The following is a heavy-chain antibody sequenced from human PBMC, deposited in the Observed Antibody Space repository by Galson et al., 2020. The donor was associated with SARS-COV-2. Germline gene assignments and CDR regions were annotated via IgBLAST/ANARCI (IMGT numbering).Heavy chain of an antibody. D-gene: IGHD3-16*02. CDR2: IKQDGSEK. CDR3: ARDLSGLDY. J-gene: IGHJ4*02. CDR1: GFTFSSYW. V-gene: IGHV3-7*03. Sequence: GESLKISCAASGFTFSSYWMSWVRQAPGKGLEWVANIKQDGSEKYYVDSVKGRFTISRDNAKNSLYLQMNSLRAEDTAVYYCARDLSGLDYWGQGTLVTVSS.